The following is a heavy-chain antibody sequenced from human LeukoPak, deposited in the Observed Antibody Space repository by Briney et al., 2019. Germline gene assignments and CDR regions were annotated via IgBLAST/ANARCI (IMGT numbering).Heavy chain of an antibody. Sequence: SVKVSCKASGGTFSSSAVSWVRQAPGQRLEWMGRIIPIFGTTNYAQKFQGRVTVTTDESTSTAHMELISLTSEDTALYYCAMYGTVYYGALDYWGQGTLVTVSS. D-gene: IGHD3-3*01. CDR2: IIPIFGTT. CDR3: AMYGTVYYGALDY. CDR1: GGTFSSSA. V-gene: IGHV1-69*05. J-gene: IGHJ4*02.